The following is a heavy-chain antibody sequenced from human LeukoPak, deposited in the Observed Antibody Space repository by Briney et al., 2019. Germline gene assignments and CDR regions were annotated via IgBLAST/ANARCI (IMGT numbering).Heavy chain of an antibody. J-gene: IGHJ4*02. CDR3: ARDLYDSSGYSAFDY. D-gene: IGHD3-22*01. CDR1: GDSISKSRHF. Sequence: SETLSLTCNVSGDSISKSRHFWAWIRQSPGRGLEWIGYIYNSGSTYYNPSLKSRVTISVDTSKNQFSLSLGSVTAADTAVYYCARDLYDSSGYSAFDYWGQGTLVTVSS. CDR2: IYNSGST. V-gene: IGHV4-39*07.